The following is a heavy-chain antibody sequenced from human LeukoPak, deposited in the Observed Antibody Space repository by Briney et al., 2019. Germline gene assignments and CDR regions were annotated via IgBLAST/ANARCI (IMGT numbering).Heavy chain of an antibody. CDR2: IKQDGSEK. CDR1: GFTFNSYW. D-gene: IGHD6-13*01. V-gene: IGHV3-7*01. CDR3: ARVKQTDY. J-gene: IGHJ4*02. Sequence: GGSLRLSCAASGFTFNSYWMSWVRQAPGKGLEWVASIKQDGSEKYYVDSVKGRFTISRDNAKNSLYLQMNSLRAEDTAVYYYARVKQTDYWGQGTLVTVSS.